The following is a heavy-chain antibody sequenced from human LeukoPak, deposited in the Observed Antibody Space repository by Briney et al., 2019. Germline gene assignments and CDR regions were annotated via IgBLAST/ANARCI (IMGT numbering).Heavy chain of an antibody. CDR3: ARDTSYYDSSLGY. CDR1: GFTFSSYY. D-gene: IGHD3-22*01. Sequence: GGSLRLSCAASGFTFSSYYMSWVRQAPGKGLEWVSVIYSGGNTYYADSVRGRFTISRDNSKNTLYLQMNSLRAEDTAVYYCARDTSYYDSSLGYWGQGTLVTVSS. V-gene: IGHV3-66*01. J-gene: IGHJ4*02. CDR2: IYSGGNT.